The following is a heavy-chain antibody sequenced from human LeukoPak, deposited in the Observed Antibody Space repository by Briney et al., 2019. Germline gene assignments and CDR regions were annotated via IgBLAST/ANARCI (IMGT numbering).Heavy chain of an antibody. D-gene: IGHD4-11*01. CDR2: ISGSGGTT. CDR3: AKDRYSNYGNWFDP. Sequence: GGSLRLSCVASGFTFSDYAMNWVRQAPGKGLEGVSAISGSGGTTHYADSVKGRFAISRDNAKNRVSLQMSHLRHEDTARYYCAKDRYSNYGNWFDPWGQGTQVTVFS. J-gene: IGHJ5*02. V-gene: IGHV3-23*01. CDR1: GFTFSDYA.